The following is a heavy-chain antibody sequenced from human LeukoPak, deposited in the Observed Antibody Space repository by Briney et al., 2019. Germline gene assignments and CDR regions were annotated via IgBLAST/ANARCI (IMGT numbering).Heavy chain of an antibody. CDR3: ASRVQYSSGWYTKDMII. D-gene: IGHD6-19*01. V-gene: IGHV3-74*01. J-gene: IGHJ3*02. CDR2: INSDGSST. CDR1: GFTFSSYW. Sequence: GGPLRLSCAPSGFTFSSYWRHWVRQAPGKGLVWVSRINSDGSSTSYADSVKGRFTISRDNAKNTLYLQMNSLRAEDTAVYYCASRVQYSSGWYTKDMIIWGQGTMVTVSS.